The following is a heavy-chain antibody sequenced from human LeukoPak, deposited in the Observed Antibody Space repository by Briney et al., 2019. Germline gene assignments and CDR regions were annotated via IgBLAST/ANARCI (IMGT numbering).Heavy chain of an antibody. V-gene: IGHV3-74*03. D-gene: IGHD6-13*01. Sequence: GGSLRLSCEASGFTLSSYWMHWVRQAPAPGLMWVSRSNSDGSSTTYADSVKGRFTISRDNAKNTLYLQMNSLRAEDTAVYYCARWVDYWGQGTLVTVSS. CDR3: ARWVDY. CDR1: GFTLSSYW. CDR2: SNSDGSST. J-gene: IGHJ4*02.